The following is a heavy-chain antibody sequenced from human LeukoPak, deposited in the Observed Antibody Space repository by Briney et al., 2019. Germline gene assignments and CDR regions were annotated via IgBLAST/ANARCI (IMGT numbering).Heavy chain of an antibody. Sequence: PGRPLRLSCTGSEFTFGDYVMSWGRQAPGKGLEWIGFIRSRGYGGTTDYAATVKGRFTISRDDSKSIAYLQMNSLKTEDTAMYYCTRVAPRDYREWRDGFDIWGQGTMVTVSS. CDR2: IRSRGYGGTT. CDR3: TRVAPRDYREWRDGFDI. J-gene: IGHJ3*02. D-gene: IGHD4-11*01. V-gene: IGHV3-49*04. CDR1: EFTFGDYV.